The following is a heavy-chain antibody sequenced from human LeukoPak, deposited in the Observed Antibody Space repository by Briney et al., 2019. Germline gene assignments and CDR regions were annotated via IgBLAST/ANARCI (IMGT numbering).Heavy chain of an antibody. CDR2: IYYSGST. V-gene: IGHV4-31*03. Sequence: SQTLSLTCTVSGGSISSGGYYWSWIRQHPGKGLEWIGYIYYSGSTYYNPSLKSRVTISVDTSKNQFSLKLSSVTAADTAVYYCARGGDIVVAPAAIPHWFDPWGQGTLVTVSS. J-gene: IGHJ5*02. CDR3: ARGGDIVVAPAAIPHWFDP. D-gene: IGHD2-2*01. CDR1: GGSISSGGYY.